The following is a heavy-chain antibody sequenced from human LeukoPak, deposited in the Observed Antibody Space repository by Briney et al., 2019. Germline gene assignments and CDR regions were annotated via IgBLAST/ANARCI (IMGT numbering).Heavy chain of an antibody. V-gene: IGHV3-30*04. CDR2: TSYDGSQK. J-gene: IGHJ4*02. D-gene: IGHD4-17*01. Sequence: TGGSLRLSCAASAFTLSNYAMHWVRQAPGKGLEWVALTSYDGSQKYYADSVKGRFTISRDNSKNTLFLQMNSLRAEDTAVYYCAKGNGDYEDDYWGQGTLVTVSS. CDR3: AKGNGDYEDDY. CDR1: AFTLSNYA.